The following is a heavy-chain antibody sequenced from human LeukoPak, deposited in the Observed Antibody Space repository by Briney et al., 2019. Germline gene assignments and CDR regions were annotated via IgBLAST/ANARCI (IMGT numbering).Heavy chain of an antibody. D-gene: IGHD3-22*01. CDR3: ARDLSGYSFDY. CDR1: GFTFSSYG. Sequence: GRSLRLSCAASGFTFSSYGMHWVRQAPGKGLEWVAVISYGGINKYYADSVKGRFTISRDNSKNTLYLQMNSLRAEDTAVYYCARDLSGYSFDYWGQGTLVTVSS. CDR2: ISYGGINK. V-gene: IGHV3-30*03. J-gene: IGHJ4*02.